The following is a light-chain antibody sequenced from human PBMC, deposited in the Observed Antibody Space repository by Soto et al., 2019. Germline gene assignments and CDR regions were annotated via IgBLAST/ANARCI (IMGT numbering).Light chain of an antibody. J-gene: IGKJ1*01. CDR3: QQYDISPQA. Sequence: EIVFTQSPGSLTLSPGERARLSCRASHTTSSSYLAWYQQKPGQAPRLLMYGISSRATGIPDRFSGSGSGTDFTLTINRLEPEDFAVYYCQQYDISPQAFGQGTKVDIK. CDR2: GIS. V-gene: IGKV3-20*01. CDR1: HTTSSSY.